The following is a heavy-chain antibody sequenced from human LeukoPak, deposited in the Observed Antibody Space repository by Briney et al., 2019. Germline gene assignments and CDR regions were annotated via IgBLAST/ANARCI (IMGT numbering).Heavy chain of an antibody. Sequence: GASVKVSCKASGGTFSSYAISWVRQAPGQELEWMGRIIPILGIANYAQKFQGRVTITADKSTSTACMELSSLRSEDTAVYYCASPLGTGYYYGMDVWGQGTTVTVSS. J-gene: IGHJ6*02. CDR1: GGTFSSYA. V-gene: IGHV1-69*04. CDR2: IIPILGIA. CDR3: ASPLGTGYYYGMDV. D-gene: IGHD2-8*02.